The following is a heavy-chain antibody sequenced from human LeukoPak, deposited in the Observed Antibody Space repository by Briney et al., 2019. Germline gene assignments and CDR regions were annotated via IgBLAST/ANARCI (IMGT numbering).Heavy chain of an antibody. V-gene: IGHV3-23*01. D-gene: IGHD3-3*01. CDR2: ISGSGGST. Sequence: AGGSLRLSCAASGFTFSSYAMSWVRQAPGKGLEWVSAISGSGGSTYYADSVKGRFTISRDNSKNTLYLQMNSLRAEDTAVYYCAKVGRGIDFWSGYPTIYYWGQGTLVTVSS. CDR3: AKVGRGIDFWSGYPTIYY. J-gene: IGHJ4*02. CDR1: GFTFSSYA.